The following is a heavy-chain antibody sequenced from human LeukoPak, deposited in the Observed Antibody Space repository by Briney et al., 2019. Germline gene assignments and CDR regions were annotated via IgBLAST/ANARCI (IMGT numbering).Heavy chain of an antibody. CDR2: INSDWSST. V-gene: IGHV3-74*01. CDR3: AKGGATVIDY. CDR1: GFTFSNYW. D-gene: IGHD4-17*01. J-gene: IGHJ4*02. Sequence: GGSLRLSCAASGFTFSNYWMHWVRQAPGTGLVWVSRINSDWSSTTSADSVKGRFTISRDNAKNTLYLQMNSLRAEDTAVYYCAKGGATVIDYWGQGTLVTVSS.